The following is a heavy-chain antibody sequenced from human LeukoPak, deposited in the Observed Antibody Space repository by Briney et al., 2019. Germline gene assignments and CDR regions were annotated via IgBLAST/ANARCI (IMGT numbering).Heavy chain of an antibody. CDR3: ARAGLDGYNFDY. CDR2: ISPILGIA. J-gene: IGHJ4*02. Sequence: GASVKVSCKASGGTFSSYTISWVRQAPGQGLEWMGRISPILGIANYAQKFQGRVTITADKSTSTAYMELSSLRSEDTAVYYCARAGLDGYNFDYWGQGTLVTVSS. V-gene: IGHV1-69*02. CDR1: GGTFSSYT. D-gene: IGHD5-24*01.